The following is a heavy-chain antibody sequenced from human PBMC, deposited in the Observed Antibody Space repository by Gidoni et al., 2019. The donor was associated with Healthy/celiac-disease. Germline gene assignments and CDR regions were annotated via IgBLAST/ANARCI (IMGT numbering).Heavy chain of an antibody. J-gene: IGHJ4*02. Sequence: QVQLQQWGAGLLKPSETLSLTCAVYGGSFSGYYWSWIRQPPGKGLEWIGEINHSGSTNYNPSLKSRVTISVDTSKNQFSLKLSSVTAADTAVYYCARVLGITMVRGVIIKGFGYFDYWGQGTLVTVSS. D-gene: IGHD3-10*01. CDR2: INHSGST. V-gene: IGHV4-34*01. CDR1: GGSFSGYY. CDR3: ARVLGITMVRGVIIKGFGYFDY.